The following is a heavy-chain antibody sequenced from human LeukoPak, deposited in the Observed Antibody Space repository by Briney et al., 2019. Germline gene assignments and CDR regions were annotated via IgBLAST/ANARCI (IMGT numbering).Heavy chain of an antibody. CDR3: ASGAGGWELLTKSTFDY. CDR1: GFPFSSYG. CDR2: ISYDGTNE. Sequence: GGSLRLSCAASGFPFSSYGMHWVRQAPGKGLEWVAVISYDGTNEYYADSVKGRFTISRDNSKNTLYLQMNSLRAEDTAVYYCASGAGGWELLTKSTFDYWGQGTLVTVSS. D-gene: IGHD1-26*01. V-gene: IGHV3-30*03. J-gene: IGHJ4*02.